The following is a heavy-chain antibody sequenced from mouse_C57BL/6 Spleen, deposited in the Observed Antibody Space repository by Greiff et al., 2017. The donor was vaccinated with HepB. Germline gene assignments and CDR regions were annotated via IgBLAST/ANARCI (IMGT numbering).Heavy chain of an antibody. CDR3: ARQGDGNYGDWYFDV. D-gene: IGHD2-1*01. J-gene: IGHJ1*03. CDR1: GFTFSSYG. Sequence: EVQVVESGGDLVKPGGSLKLSCAASGFTFSSYGMSWVRQTPDKRLEWVATISSGGSYTYYPDSVKGRFTISRDNAKNTLYLQMSSLKSEDTAMYYCARQGDGNYGDWYFDVWGTGTTVTVSS. V-gene: IGHV5-6*01. CDR2: ISSGGSYT.